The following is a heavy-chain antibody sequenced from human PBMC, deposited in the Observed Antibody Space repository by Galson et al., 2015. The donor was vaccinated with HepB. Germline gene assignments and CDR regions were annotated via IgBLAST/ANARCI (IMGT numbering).Heavy chain of an antibody. CDR1: GYRFSMYW. Sequence: QSGAEVKKPGESLKISCEGSGYRFSMYWIGWVRQMPGRGLEWMGAIYPSASETRYSPSFQGQVTISVDKSISTAYLQWSSLKASDTAMYFCARRQIYGGGLCSMDVWGQGTTVTVSS. CDR3: ARRQIYGGGLCSMDV. J-gene: IGHJ6*02. CDR2: IYPSASET. V-gene: IGHV5-51*01. D-gene: IGHD2-21*01.